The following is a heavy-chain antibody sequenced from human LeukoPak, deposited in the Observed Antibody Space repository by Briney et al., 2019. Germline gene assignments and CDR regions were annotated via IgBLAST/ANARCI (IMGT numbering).Heavy chain of an antibody. J-gene: IGHJ4*02. Sequence: GGSLRLSCAASGFTVSSNYMSWVRQAPGKGLEWVSVIYSGGNTYYADSVKGRFTISRDNSKKTLYLQMNSLRAEDTAVYYCAKADRGWGVITKDWGQGTLVTVSS. CDR2: IYSGGNT. V-gene: IGHV3-53*01. D-gene: IGHD3-10*01. CDR1: GFTVSSNY. CDR3: AKADRGWGVITKD.